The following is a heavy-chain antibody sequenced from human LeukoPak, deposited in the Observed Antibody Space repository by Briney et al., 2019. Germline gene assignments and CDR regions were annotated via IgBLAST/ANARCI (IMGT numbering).Heavy chain of an antibody. CDR2: ISDSGGRT. Sequence: GGSLRLSCAVSGITLSNYGMSWVRQAPGKGLEWVAGISDSGGRTNYADSAKGRFTISRDNPKDTLYLQMNSLRVEDTAVYFCAKRGVVIRVILVGFHKEAYYFDSWGQGALVTVSS. CDR3: AKRGVVIRVILVGFHKEAYYFDS. V-gene: IGHV3-23*01. D-gene: IGHD3-22*01. CDR1: GITLSNYG. J-gene: IGHJ4*02.